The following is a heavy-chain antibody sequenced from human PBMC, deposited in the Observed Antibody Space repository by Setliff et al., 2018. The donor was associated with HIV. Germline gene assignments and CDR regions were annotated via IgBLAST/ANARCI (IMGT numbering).Heavy chain of an antibody. D-gene: IGHD6-13*01. CDR3: NTVRTRYSSTWF. CDR2: MKSKTDGGTT. CDR1: GFTFSNAW. Sequence: GESLRLSCAASGFTFSNAWMNWVRQAPGKGLEWVGRMKSKTDGGTTDYAAPVKGRFTISRDDSKSTLYLQMNSLKPEDSAVYYCNTVRTRYSSTWFWGQGTLVTVSS. J-gene: IGHJ4*02. V-gene: IGHV3-15*07.